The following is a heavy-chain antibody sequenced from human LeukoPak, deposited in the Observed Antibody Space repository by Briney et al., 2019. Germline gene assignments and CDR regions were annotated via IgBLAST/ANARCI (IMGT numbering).Heavy chain of an antibody. J-gene: IGHJ6*02. D-gene: IGHD2-2*01. CDR1: GGSFSDYF. Sequence: SETLSLTCAVYGGSFSDYFWGWIRQPPGKGLEWIGEINHSGRTYYNASLKSRVTISVDTSKNQSSLNLRSVTAADTAVYYCARDVVVVPAAIHYGMDVWGQGTTVTVSS. CDR3: ARDVVVVPAAIHYGMDV. V-gene: IGHV4-34*01. CDR2: INHSGRT.